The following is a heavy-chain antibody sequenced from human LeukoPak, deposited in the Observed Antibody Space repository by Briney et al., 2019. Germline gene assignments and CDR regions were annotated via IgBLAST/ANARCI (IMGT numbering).Heavy chain of an antibody. CDR1: GGSFSGYY. D-gene: IGHD3-10*01. CDR2: INHSGST. V-gene: IGHV4-34*01. J-gene: IGHJ6*03. Sequence: PETLSLTCAVYGGSFSGYYWSWIRQPPGKGLEWIGEINHSGSTNYNPSLKSRVTISVDTSKNQFSLKLSSVTAADTAVYYCARGQLLWFGSSLMDVWGKGTTVTVSS. CDR3: ARGQLLWFGSSLMDV.